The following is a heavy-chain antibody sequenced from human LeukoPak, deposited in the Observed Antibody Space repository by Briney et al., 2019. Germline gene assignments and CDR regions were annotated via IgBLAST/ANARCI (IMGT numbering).Heavy chain of an antibody. J-gene: IGHJ4*02. CDR3: AREGDYYDSSGYNTRYFDY. D-gene: IGHD3-22*01. V-gene: IGHV3-9*01. Sequence: PGGSLRLSCAASGFTFDDYAMHWVRQAPGKGLEWVSGISWNSGSIGYADSVKGRFTISRDNSKNTLYLQMNSLRAEDTAVYYCAREGDYYDSSGYNTRYFDYWGQGTLVTVSS. CDR2: ISWNSGSI. CDR1: GFTFDDYA.